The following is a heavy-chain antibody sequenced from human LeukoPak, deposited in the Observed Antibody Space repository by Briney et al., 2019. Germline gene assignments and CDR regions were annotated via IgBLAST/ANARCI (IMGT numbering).Heavy chain of an antibody. D-gene: IGHD3-10*01. CDR2: INPNSGGT. CDR3: ARVIRDYGSGSYYLDY. J-gene: IGHJ4*02. V-gene: IGHV1-2*02. CDR1: GYTFTGYY. Sequence: ASVKVSCKASGYTFTGYYMHWVRQAPGQGLEWMGWINPNSGGTNYAQKFQGRVTMTRDTSISTAYMELSRLRSDDTAVYYCARVIRDYGSGSYYLDYWGQGTLVTVSS.